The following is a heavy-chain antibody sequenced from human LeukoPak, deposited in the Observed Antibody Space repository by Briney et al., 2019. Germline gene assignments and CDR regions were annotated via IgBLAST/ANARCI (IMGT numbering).Heavy chain of an antibody. CDR2: ISVRSNYI. CDR3: VRLRRNSDRSGYYYYYDY. V-gene: IGHV3-21*01. CDR1: GFTFSSYS. Sequence: GGSLRLSCAASGFTFSSYSINWVRQAPGKGLEWVSSISVRSNYIYYADSVRDRFSISRDDARDSLYLEMNSLRAEDSAVYYCVRLRRNSDRSGYYYYYDYWGQGTLVTVSS. D-gene: IGHD3-22*01. J-gene: IGHJ4*02.